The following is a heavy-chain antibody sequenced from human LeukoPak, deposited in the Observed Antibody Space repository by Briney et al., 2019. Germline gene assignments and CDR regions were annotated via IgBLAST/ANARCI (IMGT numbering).Heavy chain of an antibody. Sequence: ASVKVSCKASGYTFTSYDINWVRQATGQGLEWMGWMNPNSGNTGYAQKFQGRVTMTRNTSISTAYMELSSLRSEDTAVYYCARVPRKYCSNTSCYPNFDYWGQGTLVTVSS. CDR3: ARVPRKYCSNTSCYPNFDY. J-gene: IGHJ4*02. CDR1: GYTFTSYD. V-gene: IGHV1-8*01. CDR2: MNPNSGNT. D-gene: IGHD2-2*01.